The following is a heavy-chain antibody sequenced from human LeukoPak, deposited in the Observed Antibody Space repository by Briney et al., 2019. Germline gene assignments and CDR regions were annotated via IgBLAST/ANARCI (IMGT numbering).Heavy chain of an antibody. CDR3: ARGPMLRGVIIRRSKSGYFDY. CDR2: ISSSSSTI. CDR1: GFTFSSYS. Sequence: GGSLRLSCAASGFTFSSYSMNWVRQAPGKGLEWVSYISSSSSTIYYADSVKGRFTISRDNAKNSLYLQMSSLRVEDTAVYYCARGPMLRGVIIRRSKSGYFDYWGQGTLVTVSS. D-gene: IGHD3-10*01. J-gene: IGHJ4*02. V-gene: IGHV3-48*04.